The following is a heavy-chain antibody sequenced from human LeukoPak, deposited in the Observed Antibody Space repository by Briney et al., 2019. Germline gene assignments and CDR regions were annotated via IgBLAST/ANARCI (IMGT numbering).Heavy chain of an antibody. Sequence: GESLKISCQGSGYRFTTFLIGWVRQMPGKGLEWMGIIYPGDSDTIYSPSFQGQVTISADKSISTAYLQWSSLKASDTAMYYCATRDFGSDAFDIWGQGTMVTVSS. CDR1: GYRFTTFL. V-gene: IGHV5-51*01. J-gene: IGHJ3*02. D-gene: IGHD3-16*01. CDR2: IYPGDSDT. CDR3: ATRDFGSDAFDI.